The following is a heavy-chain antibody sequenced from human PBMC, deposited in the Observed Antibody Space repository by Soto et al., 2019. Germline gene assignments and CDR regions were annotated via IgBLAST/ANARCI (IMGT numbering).Heavy chain of an antibody. CDR2: INWNGGST. CDR1: GFTFDDYG. V-gene: IGHV3-20*04. Sequence: GGSLRLSCAASGFTFDDYGMSWVRQAPGKGLEWVSGINWNGGSTGYADSVKGRFTISRDNAKNSLYLQMNSLRAEDTAVYYCAKTQRGIRAFDIWGQGTMVTVSS. D-gene: IGHD3-16*01. J-gene: IGHJ3*02. CDR3: AKTQRGIRAFDI.